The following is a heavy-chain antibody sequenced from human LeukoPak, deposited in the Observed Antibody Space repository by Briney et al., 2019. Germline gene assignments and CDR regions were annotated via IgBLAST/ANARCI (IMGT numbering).Heavy chain of an antibody. J-gene: IGHJ4*02. CDR1: GGSISSGSYY. D-gene: IGHD3-22*01. CDR3: ARASYSYDISGWVPFDY. Sequence: SETLSLTCTVSGGSISSGSYYWVWIRQPPGKGLEWIGTIYYSGTTYYNPSLKSRVTISVDTSKNQFSLRLSSVTAADTAVYYCARASYSYDISGWVPFDYWGQGTLVTVSS. V-gene: IGHV4-39*07. CDR2: IYYSGTT.